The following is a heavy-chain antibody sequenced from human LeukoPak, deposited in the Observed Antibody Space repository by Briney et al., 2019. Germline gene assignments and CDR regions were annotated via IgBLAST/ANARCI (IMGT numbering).Heavy chain of an antibody. J-gene: IGHJ4*02. V-gene: IGHV3-74*01. Sequence: GGSLRLSCAASGFTFSSYWMHWVRQAPGKGLVWVSRINSDGSSTSYADSVKGRFTISRDNAKNTLYLQMNSLRAEDTAVYYCARVAPYYDYVWESPPACFDYWGQGTLVTVSS. CDR1: GFTFSSYW. D-gene: IGHD3-16*01. CDR2: INSDGSST. CDR3: ARVAPYYDYVWESPPACFDY.